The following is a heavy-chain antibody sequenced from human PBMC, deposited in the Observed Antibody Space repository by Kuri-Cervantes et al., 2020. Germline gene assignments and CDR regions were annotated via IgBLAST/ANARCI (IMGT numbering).Heavy chain of an antibody. V-gene: IGHV3-30*03. Sequence: GESLKISCAASGFTFSSYGMHWVRQAPGKGLEWVAVISYDGSNKYYADSVKGRFTISRDNSKNTLYLQMNSLRAEDTAVYYCAGAGGDLYYGSGLDYWGQGTLVTVSS. CDR2: ISYDGSNK. J-gene: IGHJ4*02. CDR1: GFTFSSYG. D-gene: IGHD3-10*01. CDR3: AGAGGDLYYGSGLDY.